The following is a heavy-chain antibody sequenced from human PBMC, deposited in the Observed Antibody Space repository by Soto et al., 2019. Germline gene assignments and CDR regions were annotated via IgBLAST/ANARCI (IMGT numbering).Heavy chain of an antibody. D-gene: IGHD2-2*01. Sequence: VQLVQSGAEVKKPGSSVKVSCKASGGTFSSYTISWVRQAPGQGLEWMGRIIPILGIANYAQKFQGRVTITADKSTSTAYMELSSLRSEDTAVYYCARSSHCSSTSCFPDAFDIWGQGTMVTVSS. V-gene: IGHV1-69*02. CDR1: GGTFSSYT. J-gene: IGHJ3*02. CDR2: IIPILGIA. CDR3: ARSSHCSSTSCFPDAFDI.